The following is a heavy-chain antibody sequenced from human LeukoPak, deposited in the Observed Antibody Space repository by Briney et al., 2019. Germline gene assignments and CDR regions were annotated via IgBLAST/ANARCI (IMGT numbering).Heavy chain of an antibody. CDR1: SVSITGYY. Sequence: SETLSLTCTVSSVSITGYYWSWIRQPPGKGLEWIAYVYATGTTNYNPSLKTRATISIDTSKNQLSRTLTSLTATDTAVYYCARVGSGGAWFDFWGQGALVSIS. V-gene: IGHV4-59*01. J-gene: IGHJ4*02. D-gene: IGHD6-19*01. CDR2: VYATGTT. CDR3: ARVGSGGAWFDF.